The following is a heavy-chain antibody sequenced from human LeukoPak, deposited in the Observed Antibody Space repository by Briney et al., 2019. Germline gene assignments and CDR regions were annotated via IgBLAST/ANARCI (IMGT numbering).Heavy chain of an antibody. Sequence: SETLSLTCTVSGGSISSYYWSWIRQPPGKGLEWIGEINHSGSTNYNPSLKSRVTISVDTSKNQFSLKLSSVTAADTAVYYCARRARITMVRGVIIRPYYFDYWGQGTLVTVSS. CDR3: ARRARITMVRGVIIRPYYFDY. J-gene: IGHJ4*02. V-gene: IGHV4-34*01. CDR2: INHSGST. D-gene: IGHD3-10*01. CDR1: GGSISSYY.